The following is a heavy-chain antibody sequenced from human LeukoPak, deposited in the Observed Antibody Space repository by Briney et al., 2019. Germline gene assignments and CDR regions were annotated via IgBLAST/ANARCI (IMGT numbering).Heavy chain of an antibody. Sequence: GGSLRLSCAASGFTFSSYGMHWVRQAPGKGLEWVAVIWYDGSNKYYADSVKGRFTISRDNSKNTLYLQMNSLRAEDTAVYYCVKEGLTFIRGGNGMDVWGQGTTVTVSS. CDR1: GFTFSSYG. V-gene: IGHV3-33*06. CDR3: VKEGLTFIRGGNGMDV. D-gene: IGHD3-10*01. J-gene: IGHJ6*02. CDR2: IWYDGSNK.